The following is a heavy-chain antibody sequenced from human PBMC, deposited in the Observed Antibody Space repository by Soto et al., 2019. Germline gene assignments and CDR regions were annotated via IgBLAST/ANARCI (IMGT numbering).Heavy chain of an antibody. Sequence: ASVKVSCKASGYTFTSYTIHWVRQAPGKRPEGMGWINAGNGKTKYSPRIQDRVNITRDTSASTVYMELSSLKSEDTAIYYRAREKVLNKYDSTWSYFYWG. D-gene: IGHD6-13*01. CDR3: AREKVLNKYDSTWSYFY. J-gene: IGHJ4*01. CDR2: INAGNGKT. V-gene: IGHV1-3*01. CDR1: GYTFTSYT.